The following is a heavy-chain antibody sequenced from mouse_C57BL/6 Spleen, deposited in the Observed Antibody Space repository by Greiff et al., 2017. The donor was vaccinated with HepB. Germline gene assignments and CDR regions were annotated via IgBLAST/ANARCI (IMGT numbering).Heavy chain of an antibody. CDR1: GYTFTDYE. V-gene: IGHV1-15*01. Sequence: VQLQQSGAELVRPGASVTLSCKASGYTFTDYEMHWVKQTPVHGLEWIGAIDPETGGTAYNQKFKGKAILTADKSSSTAYMELRSLTAEDSAVYYCTIQHYYYGSSRWYFDVWGTGTTVTVSS. CDR2: IDPETGGT. D-gene: IGHD1-1*01. CDR3: TIQHYYYGSSRWYFDV. J-gene: IGHJ1*03.